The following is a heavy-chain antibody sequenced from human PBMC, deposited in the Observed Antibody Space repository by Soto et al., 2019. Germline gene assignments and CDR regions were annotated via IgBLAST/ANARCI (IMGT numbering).Heavy chain of an antibody. V-gene: IGHV4-59*01. CDR1: GDSLSSYY. Sequence: QEQLQESGPGLVKPSETLSLTCTVSGDSLSSYYWSWIRQPPGKGLEWIGCVFDTGSTDYNPALKSRVTISVDTSKNQFSLRLTSVTAADTAVYYCARGPTVVLQAAWFDPWGQGTLVTVSS. D-gene: IGHD2-8*01. CDR3: ARGPTVVLQAAWFDP. J-gene: IGHJ5*02. CDR2: VFDTGST.